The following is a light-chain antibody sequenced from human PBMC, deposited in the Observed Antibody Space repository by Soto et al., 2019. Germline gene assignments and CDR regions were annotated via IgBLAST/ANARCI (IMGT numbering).Light chain of an antibody. CDR3: SSYTTSSTSV. CDR1: NSDVGAYNS. Sequence: QSALTQPASVSGSPGQSITISCTGTNSDVGAYNSVSWYQQHPDKAPKLMIYDVTNRPSGVSNRFSGSKSGNTASLTISGLQAEDEADYYCSSYTTSSTSVFGGGTKLTVL. CDR2: DVT. V-gene: IGLV2-14*01. J-gene: IGLJ2*01.